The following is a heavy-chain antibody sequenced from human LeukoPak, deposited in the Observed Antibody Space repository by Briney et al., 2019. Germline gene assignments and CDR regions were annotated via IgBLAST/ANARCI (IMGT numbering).Heavy chain of an antibody. D-gene: IGHD2-2*01. V-gene: IGHV4-39*07. CDR3: ARGLRPEVPSQAQTEKNHAFDI. J-gene: IGHJ3*02. CDR2: INHSGST. CDR1: GGSISSSSYY. Sequence: SETLSLTCTVSGGSISSSSYYWGWIRQPPGKGLEWIGEINHSGSTNYNPSLKSRVNISVDTSKNQFSLKLSSVTAADTAVYYCARGLRPEVPSQAQTEKNHAFDIWGQGTMVTVSS.